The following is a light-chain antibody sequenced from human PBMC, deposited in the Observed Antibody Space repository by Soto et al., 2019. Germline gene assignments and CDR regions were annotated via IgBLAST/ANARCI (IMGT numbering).Light chain of an antibody. CDR2: GAS. CDR3: QQYNVWPRT. V-gene: IGKV3-15*01. Sequence: EVVMTQSPATLSVSPGERATLSCRASQSVRSHLAWYQQKPGQAPSLLIFGASTRATGVPARFSGSESGTEFTLTISSLQSEDVALYFCQQYNVWPRTFGGGTKVEMK. CDR1: QSVRSH. J-gene: IGKJ4*01.